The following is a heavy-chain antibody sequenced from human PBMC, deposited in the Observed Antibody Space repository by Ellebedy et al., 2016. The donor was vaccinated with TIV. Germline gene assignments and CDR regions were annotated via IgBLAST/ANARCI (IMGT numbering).Heavy chain of an antibody. CDR1: GGTFSSYA. V-gene: IGHV1-69*13. D-gene: IGHD6-19*01. CDR3: ARFIAAVADNDARGFDY. J-gene: IGHJ4*02. Sequence: SVKVSCXASGGTFSSYAISWVRQAPGQGLEWMGGIIPIFGTANYAQKFQGRVTITADESTSTAYMELSSLRSEDTAVYYCARFIAAVADNDARGFDYWGQGTLVTVSS. CDR2: IIPIFGTA.